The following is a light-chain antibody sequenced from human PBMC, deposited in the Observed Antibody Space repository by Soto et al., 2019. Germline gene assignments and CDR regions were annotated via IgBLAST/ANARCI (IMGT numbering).Light chain of an antibody. CDR2: DAS. V-gene: IGKV1-5*01. CDR3: QQTYSSPRT. Sequence: DIQMTQSPSTLSASVGDRVTITCRASQSISSWLAWYQQKPGKAPKLLIYDASSLESGVPSRFSGSGSGTEFTLTISNLQPEDFAVYYCQQTYSSPRTFGQGTKVDIK. J-gene: IGKJ1*01. CDR1: QSISSW.